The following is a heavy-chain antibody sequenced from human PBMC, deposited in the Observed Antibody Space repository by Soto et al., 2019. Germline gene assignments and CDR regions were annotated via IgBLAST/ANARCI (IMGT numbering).Heavy chain of an antibody. Sequence: GASVKVSCKVSGYTLTELSMHWLRQAPGKRLEWMGGFDPEDGETIYAQKFQGRVTMTEDTSTDTAYMELSSLRSEDTAVYYCLTADHTSSSWLSWYSGTAVWGNGTTVTVSP. J-gene: IGHJ6*04. CDR3: LTADHTSSSWLSWYSGTAV. D-gene: IGHD6-6*01. CDR1: GYTLTELS. V-gene: IGHV1-24*01. CDR2: FDPEDGET.